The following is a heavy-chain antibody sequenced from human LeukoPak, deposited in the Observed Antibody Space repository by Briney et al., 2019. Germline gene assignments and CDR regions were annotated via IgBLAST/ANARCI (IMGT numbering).Heavy chain of an antibody. CDR1: GGTFSSYA. V-gene: IGHV1-69*05. Sequence: SVKVSCKASGGTFSSYAISWVRQAPGQGLEWMGGIIPILGTANYAQKFQGRVTITTDESTSTAYMELSSLRSEDTAVYYCARPRYCSSTSCYYYMDVWGKGTTVTVSS. D-gene: IGHD2-2*01. J-gene: IGHJ6*03. CDR2: IIPILGTA. CDR3: ARPRYCSSTSCYYYMDV.